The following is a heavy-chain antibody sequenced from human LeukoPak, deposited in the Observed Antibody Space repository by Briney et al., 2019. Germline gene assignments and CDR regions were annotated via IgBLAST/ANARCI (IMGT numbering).Heavy chain of an antibody. V-gene: IGHV4-59*12. CDR1: GGSISSYY. CDR2: IYYSGST. Sequence: SETLSLTCTVSGGSISSYYWSWIRQPPGKGLEWIGYIYYSGSTNYNPSLKSRVTISVDTSKNQFSLKLSSVTAADTAVYYCARRGYTYGYQGYYYYYMDVWDKGTTVTVSS. J-gene: IGHJ6*03. D-gene: IGHD5-18*01. CDR3: ARRGYTYGYQGYYYYYMDV.